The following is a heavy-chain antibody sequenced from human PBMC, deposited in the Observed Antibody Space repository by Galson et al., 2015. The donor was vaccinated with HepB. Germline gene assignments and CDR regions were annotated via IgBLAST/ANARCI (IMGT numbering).Heavy chain of an antibody. D-gene: IGHD6-19*01. V-gene: IGHV3-23*01. CDR2: ISGSGGNT. Sequence: SLRLSCAASGFTFSSYAMSWVRQAPGRGLEWVSSISGSGGNTYYADSVKGRFTISRDNSKTTLYLQMNSLRAEDTAIYYCAKDRQWLMNNWFDPWGQGTLVTVSS. CDR3: AKDRQWLMNNWFDP. CDR1: GFTFSSYA. J-gene: IGHJ5*02.